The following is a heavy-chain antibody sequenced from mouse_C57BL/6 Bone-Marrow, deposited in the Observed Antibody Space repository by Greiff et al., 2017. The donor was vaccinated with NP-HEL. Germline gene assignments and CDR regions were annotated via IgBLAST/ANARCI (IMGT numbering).Heavy chain of an antibody. CDR3: AIYYGNYPWYFDV. D-gene: IGHD2-1*01. J-gene: IGHJ1*03. CDR1: GFSLSTFGMG. Sequence: QVTLKESGPGILQPSQTLSLTCSFSGFSLSTFGMGVGWIRPPSGKGLEWLAHIWWDDDKYYNPALKSRLTISTDTSKHQLFLTIAHVSTAHRATYDCAIYYGNYPWYFDVWGTGTTVTVSS. V-gene: IGHV8-8*01. CDR2: IWWDDDK.